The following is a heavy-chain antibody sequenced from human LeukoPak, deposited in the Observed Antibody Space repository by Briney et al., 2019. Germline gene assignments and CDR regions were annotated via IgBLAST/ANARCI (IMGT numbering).Heavy chain of an antibody. V-gene: IGHV3-9*01. CDR1: GFTFDDYA. CDR2: ISWNSGSI. J-gene: IGHJ4*02. CDR3: AKDVAMGDDSSGYDY. Sequence: GGSLRLSCAASGFTFDDYAMHWVRQAPGKGLEWVSGISWNSGSIGYADSVKGRFTISRDNAKNSLYLQMNSLRAEDTALYYCAKDVAMGDDSSGYDYWGQGTLVTVSS. D-gene: IGHD3-22*01.